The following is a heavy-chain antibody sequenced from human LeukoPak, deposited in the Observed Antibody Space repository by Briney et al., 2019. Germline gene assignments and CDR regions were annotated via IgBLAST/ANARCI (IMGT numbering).Heavy chain of an antibody. Sequence: PSETLSLTCTVSGGSISSSSYYWGWIRQPPGKGLEWIGSIYYSGSTYYNPSLKSRVTISVDTSKNQFSLKLSSVTAADTAVYYCARRHYYDSSGYYYYWGQGTLVTGSS. J-gene: IGHJ4*02. V-gene: IGHV4-39*01. CDR3: ARRHYYDSSGYYYY. CDR2: IYYSGST. CDR1: GGSISSSSYY. D-gene: IGHD3-22*01.